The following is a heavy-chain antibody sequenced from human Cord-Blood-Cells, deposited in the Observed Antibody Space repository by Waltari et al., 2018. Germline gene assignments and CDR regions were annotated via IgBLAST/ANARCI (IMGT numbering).Heavy chain of an antibody. CDR2: IYTSGST. V-gene: IGHV4-4*07. J-gene: IGHJ2*01. CDR3: ARGYSSYWYFDL. Sequence: QVQLQESGPGLVKPSETLSLTCTVSGGSISSYYWSWIRQPAGKGLEWIGRIYTSGSTNYNPAPKTRVTMSVDTSRNQFSLKLSSVTAADTAVYYCARGYSSYWYFDLWGRGTLVTVSS. D-gene: IGHD6-13*01. CDR1: GGSISSYY.